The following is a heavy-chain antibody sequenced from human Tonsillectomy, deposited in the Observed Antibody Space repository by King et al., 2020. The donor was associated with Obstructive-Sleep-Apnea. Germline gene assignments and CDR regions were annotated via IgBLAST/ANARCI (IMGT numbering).Heavy chain of an antibody. D-gene: IGHD1-7*01. CDR3: TMRLNNWNYAY. CDR2: FDHEDGET. J-gene: IGHJ4*02. V-gene: IGHV1-24*01. Sequence: VQLVQSGAEVKKPGASVTVSCTVSGYTLSQLSMHWVRQSPGKGLEWMGGFDHEDGETIYAQKFQGRVSMTEDTSTDTAYLELSSLRSEDTAVYYCTMRLNNWNYAYWGQGTQVTVSS. CDR1: GYTLSQLS.